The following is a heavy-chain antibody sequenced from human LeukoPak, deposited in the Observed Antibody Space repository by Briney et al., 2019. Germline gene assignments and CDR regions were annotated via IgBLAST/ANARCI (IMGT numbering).Heavy chain of an antibody. CDR2: IYTSGST. J-gene: IGHJ5*02. Sequence: PSETLSLTCTVSGGSISSYYWSWIRQPAGKGLERIGRIYTSGSTNYNPSLKSRVTMSVDTSKNQFSLKLSSVTAADTAVYYCARERLLWFGELSMDWFDPWGQGTLVTVSS. D-gene: IGHD3-10*01. V-gene: IGHV4-4*07. CDR1: GGSISSYY. CDR3: ARERLLWFGELSMDWFDP.